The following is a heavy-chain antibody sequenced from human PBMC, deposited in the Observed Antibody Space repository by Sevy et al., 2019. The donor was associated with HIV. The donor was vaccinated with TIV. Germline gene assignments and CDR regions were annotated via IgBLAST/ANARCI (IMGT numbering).Heavy chain of an antibody. J-gene: IGHJ6*02. V-gene: IGHV1-69*13. Sequence: ASVKVSCKASGGTFSSYASSWVRQAPGQGLEWMGGIIPIFGTGNYAQKFQGKATITADESTGTAYMRLSSLRSEDSAGYYCATGYDMLTGDYSHTTRGDYDYGMDVWGQGTTVTVSS. D-gene: IGHD3-9*01. CDR3: ATGYDMLTGDYSHTTRGDYDYGMDV. CDR2: IIPIFGTG. CDR1: GGTFSSYA.